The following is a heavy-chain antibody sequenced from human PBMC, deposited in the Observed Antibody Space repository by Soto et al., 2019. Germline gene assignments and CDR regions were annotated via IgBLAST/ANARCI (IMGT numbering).Heavy chain of an antibody. J-gene: IGHJ4*02. CDR3: ARVYNWNYSL. CDR1: GGSISSGGYY. D-gene: IGHD1-1*01. CDR2: IYYIGST. V-gene: IGHV4-31*03. Sequence: SETLSLTCTVSGGSISSGGYYWSWIRQHPGKGLEWIGYIYYIGSTYYNPSLKSRVTISVDTSKNQFSLKLSSVTAADTAVYYCARVYNWNYSLWGQGTLVTVS.